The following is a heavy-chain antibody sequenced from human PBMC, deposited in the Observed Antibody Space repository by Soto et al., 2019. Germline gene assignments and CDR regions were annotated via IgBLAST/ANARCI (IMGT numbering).Heavy chain of an antibody. CDR3: ARVDPGIAAAGYFMDV. J-gene: IGHJ6*03. CDR2: INPSGGST. Sequence: GASVKVSCKASGYTFTSYYMHWVRQAPGQGLEWMGIINPSGGSTSYAQKFQGRVTMTRDTSTSTVYMELSSLRSEDTAVYYCARVDPGIAAAGYFMDVWGKGTTVTVSS. V-gene: IGHV1-46*03. D-gene: IGHD6-13*01. CDR1: GYTFTSYY.